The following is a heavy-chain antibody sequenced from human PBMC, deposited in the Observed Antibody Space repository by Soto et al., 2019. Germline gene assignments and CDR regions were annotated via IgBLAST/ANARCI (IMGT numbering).Heavy chain of an antibody. CDR2: ISAYNGNT. CDR1: GYTFTSYG. Sequence: ASVKVSCKASGYTFTSYGISWVRQAPGQGLEWMGWISAYNGNTNYAQKLQGRVTMTTDTSTSTAYMELRSLRSDDTAVYYCARVSMVSGYDAFDIWGQGTMVTVSS. J-gene: IGHJ3*02. D-gene: IGHD2-8*01. CDR3: ARVSMVSGYDAFDI. V-gene: IGHV1-18*01.